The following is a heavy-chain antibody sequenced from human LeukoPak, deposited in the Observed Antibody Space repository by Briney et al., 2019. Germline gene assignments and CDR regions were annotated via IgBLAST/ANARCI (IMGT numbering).Heavy chain of an antibody. CDR2: INHSGST. D-gene: IGHD3-10*01. CDR3: ARGPQDYYGSGIYDY. CDR1: GGSFSGYY. Sequence: PSETLSLTCAVYGGSFSGYYWSWIRQPPGKGLEWIGEINHSGSTNYNPSLKSRVTISVDTSKNQFSLKLSSVTAADTAVYYCARGPQDYYGSGIYDYWGQGTLVTVSS. J-gene: IGHJ4*02. V-gene: IGHV4-34*01.